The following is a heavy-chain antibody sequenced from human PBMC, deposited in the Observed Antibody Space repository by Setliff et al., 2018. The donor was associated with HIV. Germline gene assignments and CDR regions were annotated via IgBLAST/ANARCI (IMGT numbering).Heavy chain of an antibody. CDR2: VYHSGKT. D-gene: IGHD3-16*01. Sequence: KPSETLSLTCTVSGQFISDGYYWGWIRQPPGKGLEWIGSVYHSGKTYYNPSLKSRVTMSADTSKNQISLMLRSMIAADTAVYYCAKHDFGGGSCFDPWGQGSLVTVSS. CDR1: GQFISDGYY. CDR3: AKHDFGGGSCFDP. J-gene: IGHJ5*02. V-gene: IGHV4-38-2*02.